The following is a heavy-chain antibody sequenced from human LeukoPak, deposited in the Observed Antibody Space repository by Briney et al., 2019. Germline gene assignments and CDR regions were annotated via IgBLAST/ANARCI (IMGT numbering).Heavy chain of an antibody. CDR1: GGSISSYY. V-gene: IGHV4-59*01. CDR3: AREGTAGTNLNWFDP. Sequence: SETLSLTCTVSGGSISSYYWSWIRQPPGKGLEWVGYISYSGSTNFNPSLKSRVTISVDTSKNQFSLKLSSVTAADTAVYYCAREGTAGTNLNWFDPWGQGTLVTVSS. J-gene: IGHJ5*02. D-gene: IGHD1-1*01. CDR2: ISYSGST.